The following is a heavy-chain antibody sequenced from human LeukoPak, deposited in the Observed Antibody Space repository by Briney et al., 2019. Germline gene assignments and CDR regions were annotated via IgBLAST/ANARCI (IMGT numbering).Heavy chain of an antibody. CDR2: INHSGRT. D-gene: IGHD7-27*01. CDR3: ARQTGAYYYYMDV. J-gene: IGHJ6*03. CDR1: GGSFSGYY. Sequence: NPSETLSLTCVVYGGSFSGYYWSWIRQPPGKGLEWIGEINHSGRTNYNPSLKSPVTISVDTSKNQFSLNLTSVTAADTAVYYCARQTGAYYYYMDVWGKGTTVTVSS. V-gene: IGHV4-34*01.